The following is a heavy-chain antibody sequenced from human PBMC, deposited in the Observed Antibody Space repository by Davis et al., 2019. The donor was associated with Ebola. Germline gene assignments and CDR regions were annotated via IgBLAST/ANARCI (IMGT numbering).Heavy chain of an antibody. CDR1: GFTFSSYA. CDR3: AKAYYDVLTGDYYFDY. CDR2: IYSSDNT. D-gene: IGHD3-9*01. Sequence: PGGSLRLSCAASGFTFSSYAMSWVRQAPGKGLEWVSVIYSSDNTHYADSVKGRFTISRDNSNNTLYLQMNSLRAEDTAVYYCAKAYYDVLTGDYYFDYWGQGTLVTVSS. J-gene: IGHJ4*02. V-gene: IGHV3-23*05.